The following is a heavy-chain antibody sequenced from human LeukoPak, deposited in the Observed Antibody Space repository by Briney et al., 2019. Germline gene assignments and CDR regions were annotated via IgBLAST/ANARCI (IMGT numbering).Heavy chain of an antibody. CDR2: ISGSGGST. D-gene: IGHD2-2*01. CDR1: GLTFSSYA. V-gene: IGHV3-23*01. J-gene: IGHJ4*02. Sequence: GGSLRLSCAASGLTFSSYAMSWVRQAPGKGLEWVSAISGSGGSTYYADSVKGRFTISRDNSKNTLYLQMNSLRAEDTAVYYCAKTSGVPAAIGYFDYWGQGTLVTVSS. CDR3: AKTSGVPAAIGYFDY.